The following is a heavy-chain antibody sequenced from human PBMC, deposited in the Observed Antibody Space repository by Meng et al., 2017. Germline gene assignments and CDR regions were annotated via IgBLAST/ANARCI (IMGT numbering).Heavy chain of an antibody. D-gene: IGHD3-16*01. Sequence: SETLSLTCTVSGGSTSSNYWNWIRQPPGKGLEWIGYIYHSGSTSYNPSLKSRVTISVDTSNNQFSLKLSSVTAADTAVYYCASIGVGLGIYFDYWGQGTLVTVSS. J-gene: IGHJ4*02. CDR3: ASIGVGLGIYFDY. CDR2: IYHSGST. CDR1: GGSTSSNY. V-gene: IGHV4-59*12.